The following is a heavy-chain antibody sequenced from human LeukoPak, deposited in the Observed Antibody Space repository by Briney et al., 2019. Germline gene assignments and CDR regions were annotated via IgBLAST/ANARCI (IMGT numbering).Heavy chain of an antibody. Sequence: GGSLRLSCAASGFTFSSYAMNWVRQAPGKGLEWVSSLSSSSSYIYYADSVKGRFTISRDNAKNSLYLQMNSLRAEDTAVYYCARVRCSGGGCFYNFDYWGQGSLVTVSS. CDR3: ARVRCSGGGCFYNFDY. CDR1: GFTFSSYA. CDR2: LSSSSSYI. V-gene: IGHV3-21*01. J-gene: IGHJ4*02. D-gene: IGHD2-15*01.